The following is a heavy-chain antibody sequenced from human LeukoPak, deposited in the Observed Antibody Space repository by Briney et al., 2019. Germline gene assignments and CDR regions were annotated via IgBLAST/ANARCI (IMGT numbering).Heavy chain of an antibody. J-gene: IGHJ4*02. D-gene: IGHD6-19*01. CDR3: ACSGPYSNGGVMTDY. Sequence: GGSLRLSCAASGLIVSSNYMNWVRQASGKGLEWVSIIYRDGNTNYADSVKGRFTISRDNSKSTLSLQMNSLRAEDTAVYYCACSGPYSNGGVMTDYWGQGTLVTVSS. CDR1: GLIVSSNY. V-gene: IGHV3-66*01. CDR2: IYRDGNT.